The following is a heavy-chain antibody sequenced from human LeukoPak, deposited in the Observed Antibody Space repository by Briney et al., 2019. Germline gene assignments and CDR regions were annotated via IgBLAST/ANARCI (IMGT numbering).Heavy chain of an antibody. CDR1: GGPFSGYF. CDR2: IHNSGTT. CDR3: ARRYYYNLGSFPFDF. J-gene: IGHJ4*02. V-gene: IGHV4-34*01. Sequence: SETLSLTCAVSGGPFSGYFWSWIRQSSGKGLEWIGEIHNSGTTNYNPSLNSRVTISEDTSKNQFYLNLSSVTAADTAVYYCARRYYYNLGSFPFDFWGQGTLVTVSS. D-gene: IGHD3-10*01.